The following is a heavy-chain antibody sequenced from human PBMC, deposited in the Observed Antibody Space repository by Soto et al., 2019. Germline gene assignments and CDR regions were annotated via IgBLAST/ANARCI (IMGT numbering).Heavy chain of an antibody. D-gene: IGHD6-19*01. CDR3: AKAQSGSGWSHFDY. J-gene: IGHJ4*02. CDR2: ITPIFGST. V-gene: IGHV3-23*01. Sequence: ASVKVSCKASGGTFSSYAISWVRQAPGQGLEWMGGITPIFGSTYYADSVKGRFTISRDNSKDTLYLQMNSLRAEDTAVYYCAKAQSGSGWSHFDYWGQGTLVTVSS. CDR1: GGTFSSYA.